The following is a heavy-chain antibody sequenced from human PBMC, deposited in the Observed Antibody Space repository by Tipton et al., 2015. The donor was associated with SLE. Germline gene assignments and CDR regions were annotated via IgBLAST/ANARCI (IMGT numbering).Heavy chain of an antibody. CDR1: GGSISSHY. Sequence: TLSLTCTVSGGSISSHYWSWIRQPPGKGLEWIGYIYYSGSINYNPSLKSRVTISVDTSKNQFSLKLTSVTAADTAVYYCARGGGSPSYWGQGTLVTVSS. CDR2: IYYSGSI. D-gene: IGHD2-15*01. J-gene: IGHJ4*02. V-gene: IGHV4-59*11. CDR3: ARGGGSPSY.